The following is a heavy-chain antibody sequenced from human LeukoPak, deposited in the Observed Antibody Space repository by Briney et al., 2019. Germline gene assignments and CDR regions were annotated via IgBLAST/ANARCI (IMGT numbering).Heavy chain of an antibody. D-gene: IGHD3-10*01. J-gene: IGHJ4*02. CDR2: IYTSGST. CDR1: GGSIRSYY. Sequence: SETLSLTCTVSGGSIRSYYWSWIRQPAGKGLEWIGRIYTSGSTNYNPSLKSRVTISVDTSKNQFSLKLSSVTAADTAVYYCARGSFGSGSYYPGDYWGQGTLVTVSS. V-gene: IGHV4-4*07. CDR3: ARGSFGSGSYYPGDY.